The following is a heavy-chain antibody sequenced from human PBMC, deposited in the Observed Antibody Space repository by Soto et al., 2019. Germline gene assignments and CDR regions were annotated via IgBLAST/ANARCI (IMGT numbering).Heavy chain of an antibody. CDR3: ARTHSGSYYSVFNY. J-gene: IGHJ4*02. V-gene: IGHV4-38-2*01. Sequence: ASETLSLTCVVSNFSISSGYYWGWIRQSPGKGLEWIASIYRSGTTSYNPSLKSRVTTSVDPSKNQFSLMLTAVTAADTAVYYCARTHSGSYYSVFNYWGRGSLVTVSS. CDR2: IYRSGTT. D-gene: IGHD1-26*01. CDR1: NFSISSGYY.